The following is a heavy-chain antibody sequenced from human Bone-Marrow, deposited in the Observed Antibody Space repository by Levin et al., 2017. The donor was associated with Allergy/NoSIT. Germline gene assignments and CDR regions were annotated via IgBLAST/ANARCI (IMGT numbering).Heavy chain of an antibody. CDR3: ARDRVVASSGTYYYYGMAV. CDR1: GGSISSYH. J-gene: IGHJ6*02. CDR2: IYYSGST. D-gene: IGHD2-15*01. V-gene: IGHV4-59*01. Sequence: SSETLSLTCIVSGGSISSYHWSWIRQPPGKGLEWIGYIYYSGSTNYNPSLKSRVTISVDTSKNQFSLTLNSVTAADTAVYYCARDRVVASSGTYYYYGMAVWGQGTTVTVSS.